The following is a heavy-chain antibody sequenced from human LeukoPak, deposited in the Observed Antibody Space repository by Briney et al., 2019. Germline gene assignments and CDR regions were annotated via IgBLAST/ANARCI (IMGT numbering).Heavy chain of an antibody. Sequence: SETLSLTCAVSGGSISSDKWWSWVRQSPGKGLEWIGEIYRSGSTNYNPSLKSRVTISIDKSKNQFSLKLSSVTAADTAVYYCARRDYYDSTGYFRSDFWGQGTLVTVSS. J-gene: IGHJ4*02. V-gene: IGHV4-4*02. CDR2: IYRSGST. D-gene: IGHD3-22*01. CDR3: ARRDYYDSTGYFRSDF. CDR1: GGSISSDKW.